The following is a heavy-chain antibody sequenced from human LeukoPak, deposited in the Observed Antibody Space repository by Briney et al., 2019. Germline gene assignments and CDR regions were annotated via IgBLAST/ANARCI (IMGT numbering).Heavy chain of an antibody. J-gene: IGHJ4*02. CDR2: IYYSGST. Sequence: PSETLSLTCTVSGGSISSGGYYWSWIRQHPGXXXXXXGYIYYSGSTYYNPSLKSRVTISVDTSKNQFSLKLSSVTAADAAVYYCARDSMVRGVNYFDYWGQGTLVTVSS. CDR3: ARDSMVRGVNYFDY. V-gene: IGHV4-31*03. D-gene: IGHD3-10*01. CDR1: GGSISSGGYY.